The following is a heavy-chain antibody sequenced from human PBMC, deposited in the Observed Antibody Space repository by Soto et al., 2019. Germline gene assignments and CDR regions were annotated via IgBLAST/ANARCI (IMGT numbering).Heavy chain of an antibody. CDR2: ISPYNGNT. V-gene: IGHV1-18*04. CDR1: GYSFIAYG. CDR3: ATTTVTSHFDH. D-gene: IGHD4-17*01. Sequence: QAQLVQSGTELKKPGSSVKVSCRASGYSFIAYGVSWVRQAPGQGLEWMGWISPYNGNTNYAEKFQGRVTMTTDTSTSTAYMDLRNLRSDDTALYYCATTTVTSHFDHWGQGTLVTVSS. J-gene: IGHJ4*01.